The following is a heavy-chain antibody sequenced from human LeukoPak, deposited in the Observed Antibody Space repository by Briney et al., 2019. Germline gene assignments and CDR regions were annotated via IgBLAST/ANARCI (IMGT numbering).Heavy chain of an antibody. CDR1: GFTLSTNA. CDR2: ISGSGAST. CDR3: AKDVGKWESLHFFDY. J-gene: IGHJ4*02. D-gene: IGHD1-26*01. Sequence: GGSLRLSCLTSGFTLSTNAMSWVRQAPGKGLEWTSGISGSGASTYYADSVKGRFTISRDDSRNTLYLQMNSLRGDDTAVYYCAKDVGKWESLHFFDYWGQGTLVTVSS. V-gene: IGHV3-23*01.